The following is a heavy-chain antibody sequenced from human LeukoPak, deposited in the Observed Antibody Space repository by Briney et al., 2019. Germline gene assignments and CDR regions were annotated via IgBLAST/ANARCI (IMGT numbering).Heavy chain of an antibody. CDR3: ARAEYGGNSYDY. J-gene: IGHJ4*02. Sequence: GGSLRLSCAASGFTVSSNYMSWVRQAPGKGLEWVSVIYGGGSTYYADSVKGRFTISRDNSKNTLYLQMNSLRAEDTAVYYCARAEYGGNSYDYWGQGTLVTVSS. V-gene: IGHV3-53*01. CDR1: GFTVSSNY. D-gene: IGHD4-23*01. CDR2: IYGGGST.